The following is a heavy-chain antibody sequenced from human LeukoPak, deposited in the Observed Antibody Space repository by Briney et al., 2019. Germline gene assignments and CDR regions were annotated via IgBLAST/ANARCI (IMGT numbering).Heavy chain of an antibody. Sequence: ASVKVSCKASGYTFTGYYMHWVRQAPGQGLEWMGRINPNSGGTNYAAKFEGRVTMTRDTSISTAYMELSRLRSDDTAVYYCARIGRWLQLREGGFVDYWGQGTLVTVSS. CDR1: GYTFTGYY. V-gene: IGHV1-2*06. CDR2: INPNSGGT. D-gene: IGHD5-24*01. CDR3: ARIGRWLQLREGGFVDY. J-gene: IGHJ4*02.